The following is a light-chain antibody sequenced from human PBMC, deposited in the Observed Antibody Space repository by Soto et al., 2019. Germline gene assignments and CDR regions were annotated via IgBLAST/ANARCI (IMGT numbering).Light chain of an antibody. Sequence: QSALTQPPSASGSPGQSVPISCTGTSSDVGGYNFVSWYQQHPGKAPKLLIYEVSKRPSGVPDRFSGSKSDNTASLTVSGLQAEDEAEYYCSSFAGGNNLLFGGGTKLTVL. CDR2: EVS. V-gene: IGLV2-8*01. J-gene: IGLJ2*01. CDR3: SSFAGGNNLL. CDR1: SSDVGGYNF.